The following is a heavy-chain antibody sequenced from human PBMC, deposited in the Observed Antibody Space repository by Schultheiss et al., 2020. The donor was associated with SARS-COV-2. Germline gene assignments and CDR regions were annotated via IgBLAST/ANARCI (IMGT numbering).Heavy chain of an antibody. CDR3: ARDGWDYYDSSGYRLYYYYGMDV. CDR2: ISSSSSYI. J-gene: IGHJ6*02. CDR1: GFTFSSYW. D-gene: IGHD3-22*01. Sequence: GGSLRLSCAASGFTFSSYWMSWVRQAPGKGLEWVSSISSSSSYIYYADSVKGRFTISRDNAKNSLYLQMNSLRAEDTAVYYCARDGWDYYDSSGYRLYYYYGMDVWGQGTTVTVSS. V-gene: IGHV3-21*01.